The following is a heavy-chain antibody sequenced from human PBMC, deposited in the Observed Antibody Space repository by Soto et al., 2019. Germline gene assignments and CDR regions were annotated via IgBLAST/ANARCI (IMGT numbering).Heavy chain of an antibody. J-gene: IGHJ6*02. CDR3: ARETSIAGYYYYGLDV. CDR2: IWYDGSNK. V-gene: IGHV3-33*01. D-gene: IGHD6-6*01. Sequence: PRLSCAASGFTFSSYGMHWVRQAPGKGLEWVAVIWYDGSNKYYADSVKGRFTISRDNSKNTLYLQMNSLRAEDTAVYYCARETSIAGYYYYGLDVWGQGTTVTVSS. CDR1: GFTFSSYG.